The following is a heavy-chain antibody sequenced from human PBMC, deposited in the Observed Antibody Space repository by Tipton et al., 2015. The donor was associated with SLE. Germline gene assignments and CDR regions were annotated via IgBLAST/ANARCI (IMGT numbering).Heavy chain of an antibody. D-gene: IGHD2-8*02. CDR3: ARGPGGTYFYH. CDR2: ISTSGTT. CDR1: GGSVPSGRDY. J-gene: IGHJ4*02. V-gene: IGHV4-61*02. Sequence: LRLSCTVSGGSVPSGRDYWSWIRQPAGEGLEWLGRISTSGTTHYNPSLAGRITMSVDTPKSQVSLNRSSVTAADTAVYFCARGPGGTYFYHWGQGTLVTVSS.